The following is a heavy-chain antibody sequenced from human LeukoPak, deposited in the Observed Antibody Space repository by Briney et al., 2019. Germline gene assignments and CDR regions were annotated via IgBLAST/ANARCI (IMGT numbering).Heavy chain of an antibody. J-gene: IGHJ4*02. D-gene: IGHD5-18*01. V-gene: IGHV3-33*01. CDR2: IWYDGSNK. CDR3: ARDGAEFSGTAMVDY. Sequence: GGSLRLSCAASGFIFSSYGMHWVRQAPGKGLEWVAVIWYDGSNKYYADSVKGRFTISRDNSKNTLYLQMNSLRAEDTAVYYCARDGAEFSGTAMVDYWGQGTLVTVSS. CDR1: GFIFSSYG.